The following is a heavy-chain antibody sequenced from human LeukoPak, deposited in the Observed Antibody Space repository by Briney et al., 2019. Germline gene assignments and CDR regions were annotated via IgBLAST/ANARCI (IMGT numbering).Heavy chain of an antibody. CDR1: GGTFSSYA. J-gene: IGHJ3*02. V-gene: IGHV1-69*10. CDR2: IIPIFGIA. Sequence: SVKVSCKASGGTFSSYAISWVRQAPGQGLEWMGGIIPIFGIANYAQKFQGRVTITADKSTSSAYMELSSLRSEDTAVYYCARVGGPDDSSESDAFDIWGQGTMVTVSS. CDR3: ARVGGPDDSSESDAFDI. D-gene: IGHD3-22*01.